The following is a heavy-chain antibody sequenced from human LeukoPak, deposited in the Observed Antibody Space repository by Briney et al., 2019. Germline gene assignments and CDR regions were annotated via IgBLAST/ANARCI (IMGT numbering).Heavy chain of an antibody. CDR1: GGSFSGYY. D-gene: IGHD3-10*01. J-gene: IGHJ5*02. Sequence: SETLSLTCAVYGGSFSGYYWSWIREPPGKGLEWIGEINHSGSTNYNPSLKSRVTISVDTSKNQFSLKLSSVTAADPAVYYCGRRVWFGAHWFDPWGQGTLVTVSS. CDR3: GRRVWFGAHWFDP. V-gene: IGHV4-34*01. CDR2: INHSGST.